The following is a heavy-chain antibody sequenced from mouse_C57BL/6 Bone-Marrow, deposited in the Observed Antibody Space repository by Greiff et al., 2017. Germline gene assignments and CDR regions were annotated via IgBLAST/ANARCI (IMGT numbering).Heavy chain of an antibody. Sequence: QVQLQQPGAELVMPGASVKLSCKASGYTFTSYWMHWVKQRPGQGLEWIGEIDPSDSYTTYNQKFKGKSTLTVDKSSSTAYMQLSSLTSEDSAVYYCARAWGAYWGQGTLVTVSA. CDR1: GYTFTSYW. J-gene: IGHJ3*01. CDR3: ARAWGAY. CDR2: IDPSDSYT. V-gene: IGHV1-69*01.